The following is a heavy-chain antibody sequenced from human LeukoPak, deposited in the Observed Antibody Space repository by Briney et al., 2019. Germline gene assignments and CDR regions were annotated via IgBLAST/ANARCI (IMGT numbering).Heavy chain of an antibody. Sequence: SETLSLTCSVSGGSISNYYWSWIRQPPGKGLEWIGCISYSGSTNYNPFLKSRVAISVDPSKKQFSLKLSSVTAADTAVYYCARDPQRRDGYNSDAFDIWGQGTMVTVSS. D-gene: IGHD5-24*01. CDR1: GGSISNYY. V-gene: IGHV4-59*01. J-gene: IGHJ3*02. CDR3: ARDPQRRDGYNSDAFDI. CDR2: ISYSGST.